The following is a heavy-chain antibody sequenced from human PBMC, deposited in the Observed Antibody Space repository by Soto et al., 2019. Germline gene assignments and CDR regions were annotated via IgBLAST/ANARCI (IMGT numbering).Heavy chain of an antibody. V-gene: IGHV1-69*13. CDR1: GGTFSSYA. CDR2: IIPIFGTA. J-gene: IGHJ6*02. CDR3: ARGEATPRARFFISTSCARDYYYYYGMDV. Sequence: SVKVSCKASGGTFSSYAISWVRQAPGQGLEWMGGIIPIFGTANYAQKFQGRVTITADESTSTAYMELSSLRSEDTAVYYCARGEATPRARFFISTSCARDYYYYYGMDVWVQATTVTVSS. D-gene: IGHD2-2*01.